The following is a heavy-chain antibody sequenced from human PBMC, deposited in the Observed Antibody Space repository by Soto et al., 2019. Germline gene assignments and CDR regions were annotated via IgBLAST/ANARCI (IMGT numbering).Heavy chain of an antibody. CDR1: GYTFTSYD. J-gene: IGHJ4*02. CDR2: MNPKSGNT. D-gene: IGHD3-3*01. V-gene: IGHV1-8*01. Sequence: VQLVQSGAEVKQPGASVKVSCKASGYTFTSYDINWVRQATGQGLEWMGWMNPKSGNTGYPQKFQGRVTMTRNTSISTAYMELSSLKSEDTAVYYCGCGDFWRGFYVWGQGTLVTVSS. CDR3: GCGDFWRGFYV.